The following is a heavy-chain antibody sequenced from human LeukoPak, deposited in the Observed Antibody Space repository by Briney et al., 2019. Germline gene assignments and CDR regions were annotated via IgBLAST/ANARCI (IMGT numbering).Heavy chain of an antibody. D-gene: IGHD3-3*01. Sequence: ASVKVSCKASGYTFTSYGISWVRQAPGQGLEWMGWISAYNGNTNYAQKLQGRVTMTTDTSTSTAYMELRSLRSDDTAVYYCARVGSDYDFWSGYYGRVPNDYWGQGTLVTVSS. V-gene: IGHV1-18*01. CDR3: ARVGSDYDFWSGYYGRVPNDY. J-gene: IGHJ4*02. CDR1: GYTFTSYG. CDR2: ISAYNGNT.